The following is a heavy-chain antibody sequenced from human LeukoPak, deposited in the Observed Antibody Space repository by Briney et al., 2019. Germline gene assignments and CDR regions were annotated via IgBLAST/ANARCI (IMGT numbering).Heavy chain of an antibody. Sequence: SETLSLTCTVSGYSISSGYYWGWIRQPPGKGLEWIGSIYHSGSTYYNPSLKSRVTISVDTSKNQFSLKLSSVTAADTAVYYCAAVSGRIIVVVGIGTFDIWGQGTMVTVSS. J-gene: IGHJ3*02. D-gene: IGHD3-22*01. V-gene: IGHV4-38-2*02. CDR1: GYSISSGYY. CDR3: AAVSGRIIVVVGIGTFDI. CDR2: IYHSGST.